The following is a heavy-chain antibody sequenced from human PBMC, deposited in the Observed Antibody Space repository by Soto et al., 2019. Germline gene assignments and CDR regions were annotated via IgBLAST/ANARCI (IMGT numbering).Heavy chain of an antibody. CDR2: IRSKAYGGTT. D-gene: IGHD1-26*01. CDR3: TRDGSRSELLRNYYYGMDV. Sequence: GGPLLLSCTASGFTFGDYAMSWVRQAPGKGLEWVGFIRSKAYGGTTEYATSVKGRFTISRDDSKSIAYLQMNSLKTEDTAVYYCTRDGSRSELLRNYYYGMDVWGQGTTVTVSS. CDR1: GFTFGDYA. V-gene: IGHV3-49*04. J-gene: IGHJ6*02.